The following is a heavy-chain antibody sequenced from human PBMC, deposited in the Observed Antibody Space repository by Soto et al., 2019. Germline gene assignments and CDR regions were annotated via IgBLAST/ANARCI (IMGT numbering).Heavy chain of an antibody. CDR2: DYHSGNT. J-gene: IGHJ4*02. CDR3: VRSSGTYVFDS. Sequence: QVHLQESGPRLVKPSGTLSLTCAVSGDSISSNKWWTWGRQAPGKGLEGNGEDYHSGNTNYSPPLMRRVNPSVNKTKDQFTLKLNSVPDADTAVYYCVRSSGTYVFDSWGQGTLVTVSS. D-gene: IGHD1-26*01. CDR1: GDSISSNKW. V-gene: IGHV4-4*02.